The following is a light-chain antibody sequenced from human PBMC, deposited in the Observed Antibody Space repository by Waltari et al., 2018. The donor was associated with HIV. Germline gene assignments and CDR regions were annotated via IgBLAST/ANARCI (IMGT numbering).Light chain of an antibody. Sequence: QSALTQPSSVSGSPGQSITISCTGTSSDVGGYNLGPWYQQQPGKAPKLMIYDVSNRPSGVSNRFSGSKSGNTASLTISGLQAEDEADYYCSSYTSSSTGVFGGGTKLTVL. J-gene: IGLJ2*01. CDR1: SSDVGGYNL. CDR3: SSYTSSSTGV. V-gene: IGLV2-14*03. CDR2: DVS.